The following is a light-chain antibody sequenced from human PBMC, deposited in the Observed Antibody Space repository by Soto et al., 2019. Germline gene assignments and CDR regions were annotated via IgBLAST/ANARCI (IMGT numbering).Light chain of an antibody. CDR3: QQYNSYLYT. V-gene: IGKV1-5*01. J-gene: IGKJ2*01. Sequence: DIQMTQSPSTLSASVEDRVTITCRASQSISIWLAWYQQKPGKAPKLLIYDASSLESGVPSRFSGSGSGTEFTLTISSLQPDDFATYYCQQYNSYLYTFGQGTKLEIK. CDR1: QSISIW. CDR2: DAS.